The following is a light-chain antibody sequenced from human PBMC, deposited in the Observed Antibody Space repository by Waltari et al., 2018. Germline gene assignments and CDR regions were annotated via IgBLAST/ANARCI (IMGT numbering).Light chain of an antibody. CDR1: QTLIYTDGNTY. V-gene: IGKV2-30*01. Sequence: DVVMTQSPPSLPVTLGQPASMSCRFSQTLIYTDGNTYLSWFLQRPGQSPRRLICKVSDRDPGVPDRFRGSGSGTDFTLTISSLQAEDVAVYYCQQYYSLPYTFGPGTRLEIK. CDR2: KVS. CDR3: QQYYSLPYT. J-gene: IGKJ2*01.